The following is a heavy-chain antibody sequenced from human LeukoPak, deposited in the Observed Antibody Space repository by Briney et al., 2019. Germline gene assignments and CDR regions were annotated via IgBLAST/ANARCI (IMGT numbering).Heavy chain of an antibody. CDR1: GFTFSDSA. Sequence: GGSLTLSWAASGFTFSDSAMNWVRQASRKGPESACRIITKRNNYETAYAASVRGRFTISRDDSKNTAFLQMSSLKTEDTAVYYCTGRDDYGDYWGQGIVVTVSS. J-gene: IGHJ4*02. CDR3: TGRDDYGDY. CDR2: IITKRNNYET. V-gene: IGHV3-73*01.